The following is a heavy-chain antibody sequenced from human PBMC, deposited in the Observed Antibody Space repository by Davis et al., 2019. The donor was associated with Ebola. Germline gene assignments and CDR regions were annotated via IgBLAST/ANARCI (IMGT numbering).Heavy chain of an antibody. J-gene: IGHJ4*02. CDR3: TYSSSSRGDY. CDR1: GFTFSSYA. V-gene: IGHV3-23*01. D-gene: IGHD6-6*01. Sequence: GGSLRLSCAASGFTFSSYAMSWVRQAPGKGLEWVSAISGSGGSTYYADSVKGRFTISRDDSKNTAYLQMNSLKTEDTAVYYCTYSSSSRGDYWGQGTLVTVSS. CDR2: ISGSGGST.